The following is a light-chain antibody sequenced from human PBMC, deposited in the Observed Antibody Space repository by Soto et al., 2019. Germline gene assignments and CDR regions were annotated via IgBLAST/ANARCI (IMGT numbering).Light chain of an antibody. CDR2: EGS. CDR3: CSYAGSSLWV. V-gene: IGLV2-23*01. CDR1: SSDVGSYNL. Sequence: QSVLTQPASVSGSPGQSITISCTGTSSDVGSYNLVSWYQQHPGKAPKLMIYEGSKRPSGVSNRFSGSKSGNTASLTISGLQAEDEAEYYCCSYAGSSLWVFGGGTKLTVL. J-gene: IGLJ3*02.